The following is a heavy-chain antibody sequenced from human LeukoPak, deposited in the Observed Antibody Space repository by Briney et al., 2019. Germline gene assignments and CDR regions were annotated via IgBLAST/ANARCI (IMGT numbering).Heavy chain of an antibody. CDR2: MNPNSGGT. Sequence: ASVKVSCKASGYTFTGYYIHWVRQAPGQGLEWMGWMNPNSGGTSYAQKFQGRVTMTRDTSISTAYMELSRLRSDDTAVYYCARTPLRPVTGYYYGMDVWGQGTTVTVSS. CDR3: ARTPLRPVTGYYYGMDV. D-gene: IGHD4-23*01. J-gene: IGHJ6*02. CDR1: GYTFTGYY. V-gene: IGHV1-2*02.